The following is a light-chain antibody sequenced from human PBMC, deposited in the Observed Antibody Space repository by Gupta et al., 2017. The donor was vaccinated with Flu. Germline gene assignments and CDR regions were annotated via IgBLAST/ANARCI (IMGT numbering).Light chain of an antibody. J-gene: IGKJ1*01. CDR2: WAS. CDR3: QQYYSTPWT. V-gene: IGKV4-1*01. CDR1: QSGLYSSNNKNY. Sequence: NCKASQSGLYSSNNKNYLAWYQQKPGQPPKLLIYWASTRESGVPDRFSGSGSGTDFTLTISSLQAEDVAFYYCQQYYSTPWTFGQGTKVEIK.